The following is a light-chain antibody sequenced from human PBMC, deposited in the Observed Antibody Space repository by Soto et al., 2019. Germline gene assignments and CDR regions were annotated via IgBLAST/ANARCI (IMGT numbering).Light chain of an antibody. CDR1: SGHRSYI. V-gene: IGLV4-60*02. CDR3: ETWGRNTGV. Sequence: QPVLTQSSSASASLGSSVKLTCTLSSGHRSYIIEWHQQQPVKAPRYLMQIVRSGSYNKGSAVRDRFSGSSSVADLYLTVFNPQFEDDYDYYSETWGRNTGVFGGGTKLTVL. J-gene: IGLJ3*02. CDR2: IVRSGSY.